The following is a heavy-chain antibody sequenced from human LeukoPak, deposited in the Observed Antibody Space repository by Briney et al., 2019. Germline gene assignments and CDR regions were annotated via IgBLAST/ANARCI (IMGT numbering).Heavy chain of an antibody. CDR3: AKCITIFGVVGPDV. D-gene: IGHD3-3*01. V-gene: IGHV3-7*05. J-gene: IGHJ6*02. Sequence: GGSLRLSCAASGFIFSDYWMSWVRQAPGKGLEWVANIKQDGSEKYYVDSVKGRFTISRDNAKNSLYLQMNSLRAEDTAVYYCAKCITIFGVVGPDVWGQGTTVTVSS. CDR1: GFIFSDYW. CDR2: IKQDGSEK.